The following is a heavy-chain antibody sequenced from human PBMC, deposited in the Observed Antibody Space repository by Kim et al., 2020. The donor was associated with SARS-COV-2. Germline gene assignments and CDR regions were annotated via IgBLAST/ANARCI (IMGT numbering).Heavy chain of an antibody. CDR3: AKVEGFGESAWYFDY. Sequence: DPGKGRFTISRDNSKNTLYLQMNSLRAEDTAVYYCAKVEGFGESAWYFDYWGQGTLVTVSS. D-gene: IGHD3-10*01. V-gene: IGHV3-23*01. J-gene: IGHJ4*02.